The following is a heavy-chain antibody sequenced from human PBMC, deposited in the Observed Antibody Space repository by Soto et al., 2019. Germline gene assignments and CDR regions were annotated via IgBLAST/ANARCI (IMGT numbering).Heavy chain of an antibody. CDR3: ARDRYSGSYYFFY. V-gene: IGHV1-2*02. D-gene: IGHD1-26*01. Sequence: GXSVKVSCKASAYTFTGYYMHWVRQAPGQGLEWMGWINPNSGGTNYAQKFQGRVTMTRDTSISTAYMELSRLRSDDTAVYYCARDRYSGSYYFFYWGQGTLVTVSS. J-gene: IGHJ4*02. CDR1: AYTFTGYY. CDR2: INPNSGGT.